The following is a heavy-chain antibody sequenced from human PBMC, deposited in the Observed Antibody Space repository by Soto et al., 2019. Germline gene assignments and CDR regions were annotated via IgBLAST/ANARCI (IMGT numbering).Heavy chain of an antibody. J-gene: IGHJ4*02. V-gene: IGHV1-69*06. CDR2: IIPIFGTA. CDR3: AAPSFFSYKGYFDY. D-gene: IGHD1-1*01. CDR1: GGTFSSYA. Sequence: SVKVSCKASGGTFSSYAINWVRQAPGQGLEWMGGIIPIFGTANYAQKFQGRVTITADKSTSTACMELSSLRSEDTAVYYCAAPSFFSYKGYFDYWGQGAVVSVSS.